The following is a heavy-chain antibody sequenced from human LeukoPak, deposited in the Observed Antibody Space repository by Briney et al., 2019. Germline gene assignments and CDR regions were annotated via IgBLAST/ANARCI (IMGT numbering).Heavy chain of an antibody. J-gene: IGHJ4*02. Sequence: SETLSLTCTVSGGSISSGDYYWSWIRQHPGKGLEWIGYIYYSGSTYYNPSLKSRITISIDTSKNQFSLKLSSVTAADTAVYYCARVYRHDSSGYYLFDYWGQGTLVTVSS. D-gene: IGHD3-22*01. V-gene: IGHV4-31*03. CDR2: IYYSGST. CDR1: GGSISSGDYY. CDR3: ARVYRHDSSGYYLFDY.